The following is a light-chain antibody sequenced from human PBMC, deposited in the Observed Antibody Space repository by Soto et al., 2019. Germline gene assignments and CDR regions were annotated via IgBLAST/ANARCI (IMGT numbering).Light chain of an antibody. J-gene: IGKJ4*01. CDR1: QSFSSN. CDR2: GAS. V-gene: IGKV3-15*01. Sequence: EIVMTQSPATLSVSPGERATLSCRASQSFSSNLAWYQQKPGQAPRLLIYGASTRATGIPARFSGSGSGTEFTLTISSLQSEDFAVYYCQQYNNWPPLTFGAGTKVDIX. CDR3: QQYNNWPPLT.